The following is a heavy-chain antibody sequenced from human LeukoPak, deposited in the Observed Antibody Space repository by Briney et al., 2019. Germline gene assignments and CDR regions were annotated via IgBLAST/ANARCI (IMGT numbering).Heavy chain of an antibody. Sequence: GGSGTLSCPGAGFTFSSYAMHWVRQAPGKGLEWVAVISYDGINKYYADAVKGRFTISRDNSKNTLYMQMNSLRAEDAAVFYCAKASSGSYWGGYFDYWGQGALVTVSS. CDR1: GFTFSSYA. D-gene: IGHD1-26*01. V-gene: IGHV3-30*18. CDR2: ISYDGINK. J-gene: IGHJ4*02. CDR3: AKASSGSYWGGYFDY.